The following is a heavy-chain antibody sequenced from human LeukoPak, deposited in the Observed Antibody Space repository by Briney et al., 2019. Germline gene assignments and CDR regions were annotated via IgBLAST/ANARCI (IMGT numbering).Heavy chain of an antibody. V-gene: IGHV4-31*02. Sequence: TSETLSLSCTVSGGSISSGGYYWSCIRQHPGKGLEWIGYIYYGGSTYYNPSLKSRVTISVDTSKNQVSLKLGSVTAADTAVYYCARLRWLQFRYFDYWGQGTLVSVST. J-gene: IGHJ4*02. D-gene: IGHD5-12*01. CDR1: GGSISSGGYY. CDR3: ARLRWLQFRYFDY. CDR2: IYYGGST.